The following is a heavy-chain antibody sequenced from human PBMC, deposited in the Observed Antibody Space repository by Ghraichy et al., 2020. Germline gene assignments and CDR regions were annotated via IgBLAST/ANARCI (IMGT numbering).Heavy chain of an antibody. J-gene: IGHJ4*02. V-gene: IGHV4-59*01. Sequence: SETLSLTCTVSGGSISSYYWSWIRQPPGKGLEWIGYIYYSGSTNYNPSLKSRVTISVDTSKNQFSLKLSSVTAADTAVYYCARGDDSSGYSTGYWGQGTLVTVSS. CDR2: IYYSGST. CDR1: GGSISSYY. D-gene: IGHD3-22*01. CDR3: ARGDDSSGYSTGY.